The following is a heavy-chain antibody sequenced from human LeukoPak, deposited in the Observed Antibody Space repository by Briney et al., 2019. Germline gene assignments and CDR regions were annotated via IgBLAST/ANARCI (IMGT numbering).Heavy chain of an antibody. CDR1: GGSVSSGCYY. D-gene: IGHD4-17*01. V-gene: IGHV4-61*01. Sequence: SETLSLTFTVSGGSVSSGCYYWSWIRQPPGKGLEWIGYIYYSGSTNYNPSLKSRVTISVDTSKNQFSLKLSSVTAADTAVYYCAREDYGDYSQSLDCWGQGTLVTVSS. J-gene: IGHJ4*02. CDR3: AREDYGDYSQSLDC. CDR2: IYYSGST.